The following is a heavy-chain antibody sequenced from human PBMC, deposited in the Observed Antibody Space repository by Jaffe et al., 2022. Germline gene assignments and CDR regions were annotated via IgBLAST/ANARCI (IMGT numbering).Heavy chain of an antibody. V-gene: IGHV3-23*01. Sequence: EVQLLESGGGLVQPGGSLRLSCAASGFTFSSYAMSWVRQAPGKGLEWVSAISGSGGSTYYADSVKGRFTISRDNSKNTLYLQMNSLRAEDTAVYYCAKDQMDYTPYYYYMDVWGKGTTVTVSS. CDR1: GFTFSSYA. CDR3: AKDQMDYTPYYYYMDV. CDR2: ISGSGGST. J-gene: IGHJ6*03. D-gene: IGHD4-4*01.